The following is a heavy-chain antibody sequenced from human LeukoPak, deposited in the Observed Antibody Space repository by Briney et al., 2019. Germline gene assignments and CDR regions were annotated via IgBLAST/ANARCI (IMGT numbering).Heavy chain of an antibody. D-gene: IGHD4-11*01. CDR2: IYYSGTT. J-gene: IGHJ4*02. V-gene: IGHV4-31*03. CDR3: ARVSNYALYYFDS. Sequence: KPSETLSLTCSVSGGSISSGGYYWSWIRQHPGKGLEWMGYIYYSGTTYYSPSLKSRLTISLDTSKNQFSLKLNSMTAADTAVYYCARVSNYALYYFDSWGQGTLVTVSS. CDR1: GGSISSGGYY.